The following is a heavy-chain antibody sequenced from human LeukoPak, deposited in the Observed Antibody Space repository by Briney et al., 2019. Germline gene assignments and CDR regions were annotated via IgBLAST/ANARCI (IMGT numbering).Heavy chain of an antibody. CDR1: GGSISSYY. J-gene: IGHJ3*02. CDR3: ARDLPEQDAFDI. V-gene: IGHV4-59*01. D-gene: IGHD1-14*01. CDR2: IYYSGST. Sequence: PSETLSLTCTVSGGSISSYYWSWIRQPPGKGLEWIGYIYYSGSTNYNPSLESRVTISVDTSKNQFSLKLSSVTAADTAVYYCARDLPEQDAFDIWGQGTMVTVSS.